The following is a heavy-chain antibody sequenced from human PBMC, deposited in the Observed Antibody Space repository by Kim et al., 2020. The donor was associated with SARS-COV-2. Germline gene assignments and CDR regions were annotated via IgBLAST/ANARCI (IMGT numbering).Heavy chain of an antibody. D-gene: IGHD3-10*01. CDR1: GFTFSSYG. Sequence: GGSLRLSCAASGFTFSSYGMHWVRQAPGKGLEWVAVISYDGSNKYYADSVKGRFTISRDNSKNTLYLQMNSLRAEDTAVYYCAKAIVGQDVLLGFGELLTPQGMDVWGRVTTGTVSS. CDR2: ISYDGSNK. J-gene: IGHJ6*02. V-gene: IGHV3-30*18. CDR3: AKAIVGQDVLLGFGELLTPQGMDV.